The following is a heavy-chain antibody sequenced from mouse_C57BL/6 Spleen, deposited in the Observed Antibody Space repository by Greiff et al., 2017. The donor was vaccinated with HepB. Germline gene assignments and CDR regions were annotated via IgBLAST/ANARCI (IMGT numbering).Heavy chain of an antibody. J-gene: IGHJ3*01. V-gene: IGHV7-3*01. CDR1: GFTFTDYY. CDR2: IRNKANGYTT. CDR3: ARSSVYYGNYGFAY. D-gene: IGHD2-1*01. Sequence: EVQRVESGGGLVQPGGSLSLSCAASGFTFTDYYMSWVRPPPGKALEWLGFIRNKANGYTTEYSASVKGRFTIPRDNSQSILYLQMNALRSEDSATYYCARSSVYYGNYGFAYWGQGTLVTVSA.